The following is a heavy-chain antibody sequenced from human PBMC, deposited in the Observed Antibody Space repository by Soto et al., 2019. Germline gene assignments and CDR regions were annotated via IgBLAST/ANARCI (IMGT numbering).Heavy chain of an antibody. CDR3: ARALYSSLSGRKDHQNYGMDV. V-gene: IGHV3-74*01. D-gene: IGHD6-6*01. J-gene: IGHJ6*02. CDR2: IKNDASSA. CDR1: GFIFSFYW. Sequence: VQLVESGGGLVQPGGSLRLSCEASGFIFSFYWMHWVRHVPGKGLIWVSRIKNDASSATYADSVKGRFTISRDNAKNTLYLEVNSLRAEDTAVYYCARALYSSLSGRKDHQNYGMDVWGQGTTVTVSS.